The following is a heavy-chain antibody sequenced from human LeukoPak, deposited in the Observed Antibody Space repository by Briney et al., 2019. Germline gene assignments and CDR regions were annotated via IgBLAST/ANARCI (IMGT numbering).Heavy chain of an antibody. Sequence: ASVKVSCKASGYTFTSYGISWERQATGQGLEWMGWISAYNGNTNYAQKLQGRVTMTTDTSTSTAYMELRSLRSDDTAVDYCARVVELGACFDYWGQGTLVTVSS. CDR1: GYTFTSYG. D-gene: IGHD1-7*01. V-gene: IGHV1-18*01. CDR3: ARVVELGACFDY. CDR2: ISAYNGNT. J-gene: IGHJ4*02.